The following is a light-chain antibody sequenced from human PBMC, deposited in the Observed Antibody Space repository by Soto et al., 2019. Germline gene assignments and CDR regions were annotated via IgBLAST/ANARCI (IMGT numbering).Light chain of an antibody. J-gene: IGKJ5*01. Sequence: DIQVTHSPSSVSASVLDIVTITFRASQDIAGYLAWYRHKPGRTPELLIHGASRLQSGVPARFSGSGSGTDFTLSINSLQPEDFATYYCQKAYSFPINFGQGTRLEIK. CDR2: GAS. V-gene: IGKV1D-12*01. CDR3: QKAYSFPIN. CDR1: QDIAGY.